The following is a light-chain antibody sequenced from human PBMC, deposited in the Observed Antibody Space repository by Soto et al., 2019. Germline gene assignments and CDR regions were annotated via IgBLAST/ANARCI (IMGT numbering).Light chain of an antibody. CDR3: QQYNNWPLT. J-gene: IGKJ4*01. CDR1: QSVSSN. V-gene: IGKV3-15*01. CDR2: GAS. Sequence: EIVMTQSPATLSVSPGERATLSCRASQSVSSNLAWYQQKPGQAPRLLIYGASTRATGIPARFSGSGSGTEFTLTSSSLQSEYLAVYYCQQYNNWPLTFGGGTKVEIK.